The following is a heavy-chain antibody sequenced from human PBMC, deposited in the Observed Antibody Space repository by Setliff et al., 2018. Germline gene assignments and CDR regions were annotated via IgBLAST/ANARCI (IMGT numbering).Heavy chain of an antibody. V-gene: IGHV3-48*01. CDR3: ARVTTPAAISYYYYMDV. CDR2: ISSSSSTI. J-gene: IGHJ6*03. CDR1: GFTFSSYS. D-gene: IGHD2-2*01. Sequence: GVSLRLSCAASGFTFSSYSMNWVRQAPGKGLEWVSYISSSSSTIYYADSVKGRFTISRDNAKNSLYLQMNSLRAEDTAVYYCARVTTPAAISYYYYMDVWGKGTTVTVSS.